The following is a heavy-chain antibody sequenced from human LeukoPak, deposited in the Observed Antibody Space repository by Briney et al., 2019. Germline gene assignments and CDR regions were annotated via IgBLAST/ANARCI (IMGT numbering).Heavy chain of an antibody. D-gene: IGHD3-3*01. J-gene: IGHJ4*02. Sequence: PSQTLSLTCTVSGGSISNGGYYWSWIRQPPGKGLEWIGYIYYSGSTYYNPTLKSRVTISVDTSKNQFSLKLSSVTAADTAVYYCARGEWPHFDYWGQGTLVTVSS. CDR1: GGSISNGGYY. V-gene: IGHV4-30-4*01. CDR2: IYYSGST. CDR3: ARGEWPHFDY.